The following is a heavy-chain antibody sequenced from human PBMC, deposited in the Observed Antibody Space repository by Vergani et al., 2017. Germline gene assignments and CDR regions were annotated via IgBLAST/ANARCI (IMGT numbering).Heavy chain of an antibody. V-gene: IGHV4-39*01. Sequence: QLQLQESGPRLVKPAETLSLTCTVSGGSIRTSTYYWGWIRQPPGKGLEWIGSLYYRGSTFYNPSLKSRVTLYEDTSKNQLSLKLSSVTAADTAVYYCARHSVPVVPAALLFDFWGQGTLVTVSS. CDR1: GGSIRTSTYY. CDR2: LYYRGST. CDR3: ARHSVPVVPAALLFDF. D-gene: IGHD2-2*02. J-gene: IGHJ4*02.